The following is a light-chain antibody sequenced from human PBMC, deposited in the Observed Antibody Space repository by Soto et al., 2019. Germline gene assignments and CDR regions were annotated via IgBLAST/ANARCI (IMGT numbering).Light chain of an antibody. V-gene: IGKV1-5*01. CDR1: RSISSW. J-gene: IGKJ1*01. CDR2: DAS. CDR3: QQYNSYWT. Sequence: DIQMTQSPSSLSPSVGDRVTITCRASRSISSWLAWYQQKPGKAPKLLIYDASTLESGVPSRFSGRGSGTEFTLTISSLQPDDFATYYCQQYNSYWTFGQGTKVDIK.